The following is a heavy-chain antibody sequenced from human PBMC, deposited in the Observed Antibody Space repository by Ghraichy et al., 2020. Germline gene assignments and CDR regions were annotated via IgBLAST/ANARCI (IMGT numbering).Heavy chain of an antibody. Sequence: SETLSLTCAVYGGSFSGYYWSWIRQPPGKGLEWIGEINHSGSTNYNPSLKSRVTISVDTSKNQFSLKLSSVTAADTAVYYCARASPANIVVVKSFDYWGQGTLVTVSS. CDR3: ARASPANIVVVKSFDY. CDR2: INHSGST. J-gene: IGHJ4*02. V-gene: IGHV4-34*01. CDR1: GGSFSGYY. D-gene: IGHD2-2*01.